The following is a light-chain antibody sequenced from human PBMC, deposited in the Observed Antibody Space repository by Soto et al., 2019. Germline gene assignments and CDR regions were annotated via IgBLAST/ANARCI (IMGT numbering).Light chain of an antibody. J-gene: IGKJ5*01. CDR2: RAS. CDR1: QSTSNS. CDR3: QQVNSYLIT. Sequence: DIQMTQSPSTRSASVGDRVTMTCRASQSTSNSLAWYQQKPGKAPKLLIYRASALQSGVPSRFSGSGSGTEFTLTISSLQPEDFATYYCQQVNSYLITFGQGTRLENK. V-gene: IGKV1-5*03.